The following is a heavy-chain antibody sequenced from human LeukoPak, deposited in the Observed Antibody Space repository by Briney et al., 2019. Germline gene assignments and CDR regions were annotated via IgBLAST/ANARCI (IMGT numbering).Heavy chain of an antibody. CDR2: ISYDGSNK. V-gene: IGHV3-30*04. Sequence: GGSLRLSCAASGFTFSSYAMHWVRQAPGKGLEWVAVISYDGSNKYYADSVKGRFTISRDNSKNTLYLQVNSLRAEDTAVYYCAKGGKWDITPFDYWGQGTLVTVSS. CDR1: GFTFSSYA. J-gene: IGHJ4*02. CDR3: AKGGKWDITPFDY. D-gene: IGHD1-26*01.